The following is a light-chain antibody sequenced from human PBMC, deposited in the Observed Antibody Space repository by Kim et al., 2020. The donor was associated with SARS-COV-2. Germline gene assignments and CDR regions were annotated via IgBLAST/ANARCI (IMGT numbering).Light chain of an antibody. J-gene: IGLJ1*01. CDR3: QAWDSSTGV. CDR1: KVGDKY. V-gene: IGLV3-1*01. CDR2: QDS. Sequence: SVSPGQTASITCAGDKVGDKYACWYQQKPGQSPVLVIYQDSKWPSGIPERFSGSNSGNTATLTISGTQAMDEADYYCQAWDSSTGVFGTGTKVTVL.